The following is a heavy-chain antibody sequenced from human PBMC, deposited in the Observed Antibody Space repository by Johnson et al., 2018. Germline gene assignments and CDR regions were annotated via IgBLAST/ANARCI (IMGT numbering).Heavy chain of an antibody. V-gene: IGHV3-30-3*01. CDR1: GFTFSSYA. CDR3: TTGRRGAFDI. CDR2: ISYDGSNK. Sequence: QVQLVQSGGGVVQPGRSLRLSCAASGFTFSSYAMHWVRQAPGKGLEWVAVISYDGSNKYYADSVKGRFTISRDNSKNTLYLQMNSLKTEDTAVYYCTTGRRGAFDIWGQGTMVTVSS. J-gene: IGHJ3*02. D-gene: IGHD1-1*01.